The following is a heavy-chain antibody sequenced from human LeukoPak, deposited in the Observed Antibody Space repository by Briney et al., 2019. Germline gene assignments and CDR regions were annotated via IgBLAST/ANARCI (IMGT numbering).Heavy chain of an antibody. CDR3: ARAPITSPFYFDY. Sequence: PAGGSLRLSCTTSGFAFDDHGMSWVRQVPGKGLEWVSGINWNGGSTGYADPLRGRFTISRDNAKNSLYLQMDSLRAEDTAVYYCARAPITSPFYFDYWGQGTLVTVSS. CDR1: GFAFDDHG. J-gene: IGHJ4*02. D-gene: IGHD2-2*01. CDR2: INWNGGST. V-gene: IGHV3-20*04.